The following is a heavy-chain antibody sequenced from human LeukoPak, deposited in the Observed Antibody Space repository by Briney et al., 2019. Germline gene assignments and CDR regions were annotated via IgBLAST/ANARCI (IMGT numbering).Heavy chain of an antibody. J-gene: IGHJ6*03. Sequence: PSETLSLTCTVSGGSISSYYWSWIRQPAGKGLEWIGRIYTSGSTNYNPSLKSRVTMSVDTSKNQFSLKLSSVTAADTAVYYCARDRDGDYSYYYYYYMDVWGKETTVTVSS. V-gene: IGHV4-4*07. CDR3: ARDRDGDYSYYYYYYMDV. CDR1: GGSISSYY. CDR2: IYTSGST. D-gene: IGHD4-17*01.